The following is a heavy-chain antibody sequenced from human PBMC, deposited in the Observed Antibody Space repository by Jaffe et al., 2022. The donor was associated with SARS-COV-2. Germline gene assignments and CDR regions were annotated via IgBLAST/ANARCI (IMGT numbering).Heavy chain of an antibody. D-gene: IGHD2-2*01. CDR3: ATVGRRYCSSTSCYRTKIYYYYGMDV. CDR1: GYTLTELS. CDR2: FDPEDGET. J-gene: IGHJ6*02. V-gene: IGHV1-24*01. Sequence: QVQLVQSGAEVKKPGASVKVSCKVSGYTLTELSMHWVRQAPGKGLEWMGGFDPEDGETIYAQKFQGRVTMTEDTSTDTAYMELSSLRSEDTAVYYCATVGRRYCSSTSCYRTKIYYYYGMDVWGQGTTVTVSS.